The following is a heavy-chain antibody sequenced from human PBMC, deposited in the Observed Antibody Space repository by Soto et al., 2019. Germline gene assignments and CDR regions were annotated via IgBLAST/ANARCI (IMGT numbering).Heavy chain of an antibody. CDR2: IYPGDSDT. Sequence: GESLKISCKGSGXSFTSYWIGWVRQMPGKGLEWMGIIYPGDSDTRYSPSFQGQVTISADKSISTAYLQWSSLKASDTAMYYCARHYLDDYGDYYYYYYGMDVWGQGTTVTVSS. CDR1: GXSFTSYW. V-gene: IGHV5-51*01. CDR3: ARHYLDDYGDYYYYYYGMDV. D-gene: IGHD4-17*01. J-gene: IGHJ6*02.